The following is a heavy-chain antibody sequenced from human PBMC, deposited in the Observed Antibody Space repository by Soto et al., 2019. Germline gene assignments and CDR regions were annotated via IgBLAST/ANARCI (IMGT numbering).Heavy chain of an antibody. CDR3: ARVYYYDSSGQPAFDI. D-gene: IGHD3-22*01. Sequence: SETLSLTCTVSGGSISSYYWSWIRQPPGKGLEWIGYIYYSGSTNYNPSLKSRVTISVETSKNQFSLKLSSVTAEETAVYYCARVYYYDSSGQPAFDIWGQGKMVT. CDR2: IYYSGST. J-gene: IGHJ3*02. V-gene: IGHV4-59*01. CDR1: GGSISSYY.